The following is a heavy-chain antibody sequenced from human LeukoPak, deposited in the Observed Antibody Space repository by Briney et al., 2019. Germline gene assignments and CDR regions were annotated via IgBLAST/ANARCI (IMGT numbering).Heavy chain of an antibody. D-gene: IGHD3-3*01. J-gene: IGHJ4*02. CDR3: ARDSNSDFWSGYYTNYFDY. Sequence: SCKASGYTFTGYYMHWVRQAPGKGLEWVADISHDGRNTYYADSVKGRFTISRDNSKNTLYLQMNSLRTEDTAVYYCARDSNSDFWSGYYTNYFDYWGQGTLVTVSS. CDR1: GYTFTGYY. CDR2: ISHDGRNT. V-gene: IGHV3-30*04.